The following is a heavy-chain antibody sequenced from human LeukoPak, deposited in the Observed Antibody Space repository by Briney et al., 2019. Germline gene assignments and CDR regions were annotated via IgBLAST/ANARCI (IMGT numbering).Heavy chain of an antibody. D-gene: IGHD6-13*01. CDR2: IYYSGST. CDR1: GGSISSSSYY. V-gene: IGHV4-39*01. J-gene: IGHJ4*02. CDR3: ARLDWGIAGYYFDY. Sequence: PSETLSLTCTVSGGSISSSSYYWGWIRQPPGKGLEWIGSIYYSGSTYYNPSLKSRVTISVDTSKNQFSLKLSSVTAADTAVYYCARLDWGIAGYYFDYWGQGTLVTVSS.